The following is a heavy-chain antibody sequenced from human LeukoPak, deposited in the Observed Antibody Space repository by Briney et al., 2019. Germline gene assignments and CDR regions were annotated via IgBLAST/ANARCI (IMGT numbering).Heavy chain of an antibody. CDR3: ARVGEYSSSWYRGDYYYYYMDV. V-gene: IGHV1-8*01. D-gene: IGHD6-13*01. Sequence: ASVKVSCKASGYIFTSYDINWVRQATGQGLEWRGWMNPNRGNTGYAQKFPGRVSVTRNTSISTDYTELSSMRSEDTAVYYCARVGEYSSSWYRGDYYYYYMDVCGKGTTVTVSS. J-gene: IGHJ6*03. CDR2: MNPNRGNT. CDR1: GYIFTSYD.